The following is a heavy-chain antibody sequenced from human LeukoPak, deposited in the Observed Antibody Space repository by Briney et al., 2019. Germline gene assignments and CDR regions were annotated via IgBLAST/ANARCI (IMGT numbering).Heavy chain of an antibody. V-gene: IGHV4-39*01. J-gene: IGHJ5*02. CDR1: GGSISSGGYY. D-gene: IGHD4-17*01. CDR3: ARLGDYGAYLNWFDP. CDR2: IYYSGST. Sequence: SETLSLTCTVSGGSISSGGYYWTWIRQPPGKGLEWIGSIYYSGSTYYNPSLKSRVTISVDTSKNQFSLKVNSVTAADTAVYYCARLGDYGAYLNWFDPWGQGTLVTVSS.